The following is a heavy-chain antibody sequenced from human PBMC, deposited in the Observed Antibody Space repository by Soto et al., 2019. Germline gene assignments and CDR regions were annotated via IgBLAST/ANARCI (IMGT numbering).Heavy chain of an antibody. CDR2: IYSGGST. D-gene: IGHD6-6*01. V-gene: IGHV3-53*01. J-gene: IGHJ6*02. CDR3: ARPYSSSTHYYYGMDV. Sequence: PGGSLRLSCAASGFTVSSNYMSWVRQAPGKGLEWVSVIYSGGSTYYADPVKGRFTISRDNSKNTLYLQMNSLRAEDTAVYYCARPYSSSTHYYYGMDVWGQGTTVTVSS. CDR1: GFTVSSNY.